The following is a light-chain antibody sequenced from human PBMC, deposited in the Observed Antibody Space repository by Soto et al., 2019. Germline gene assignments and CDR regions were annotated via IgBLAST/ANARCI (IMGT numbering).Light chain of an antibody. Sequence: DIQMTQSPSSLSASVGDRVTITCQASQDISKYLNWYQQRPGKAPNLLIYDASSLEAGVPSRFTGSGSGIDFTFTISSLQPEDIATYYCQQYDNPPVTFGGGTKVEIK. CDR3: QQYDNPPVT. CDR1: QDISKY. CDR2: DAS. V-gene: IGKV1-33*01. J-gene: IGKJ4*01.